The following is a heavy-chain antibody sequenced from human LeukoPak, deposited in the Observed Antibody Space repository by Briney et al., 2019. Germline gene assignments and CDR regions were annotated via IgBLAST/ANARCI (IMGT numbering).Heavy chain of an antibody. CDR3: ARGRYCSADICSGGDAFDI. Sequence: SETLSLTCTVSGGSVNNYYWSWIRQPAGKGLEWIGRIYTRGSTNYNPSLKSRVTMSVDTSKNQFSLKLSSVTAADTAVYYCARGRYCSADICSGGDAFDIWGQGTMVSVSS. J-gene: IGHJ3*02. D-gene: IGHD2-15*01. V-gene: IGHV4-4*07. CDR2: IYTRGST. CDR1: GGSVNNYY.